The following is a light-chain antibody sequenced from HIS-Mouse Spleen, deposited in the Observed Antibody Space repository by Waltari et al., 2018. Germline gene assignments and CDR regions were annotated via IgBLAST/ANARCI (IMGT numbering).Light chain of an antibody. V-gene: IGLV3-10*01. Sequence: SYELTQPPSVSVSPGQTASLTCPGDALPKKYAYWYQQKSGQAPVLVCYEDSKRPSGIPGRFSGSSSGTMATLTISGAQVEDEADYYCYSTDSSGNHRVFGGGTKLTVL. CDR2: EDS. J-gene: IGLJ2*01. CDR1: ALPKKY. CDR3: YSTDSSGNHRV.